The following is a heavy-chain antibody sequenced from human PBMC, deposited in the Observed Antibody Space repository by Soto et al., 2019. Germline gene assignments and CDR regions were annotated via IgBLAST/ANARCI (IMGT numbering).Heavy chain of an antibody. J-gene: IGHJ6*02. CDR1: GFTFTSSA. Sequence: SVKVSCKASGFTFTSSAVQWVRQARGQRLEWIGWIVVGSGNTNYAQKFQERVTITRDMSTSTAYMELSSLRSEDTAVYYCAAGGSSPPYYYYGMDVWGQGTTVTVSS. D-gene: IGHD6-6*01. CDR2: IVVGSGNT. CDR3: AAGGSSPPYYYYGMDV. V-gene: IGHV1-58*01.